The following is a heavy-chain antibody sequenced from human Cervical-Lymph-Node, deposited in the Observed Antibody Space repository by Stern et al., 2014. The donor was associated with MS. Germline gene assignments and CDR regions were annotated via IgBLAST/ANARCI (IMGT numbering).Heavy chain of an antibody. CDR1: GYTFPNYN. J-gene: IGHJ6*02. CDR2: MNPNSGNK. Sequence: QVQLVESGAEVKKPGASVKVSCKASGYTFPNYNIDWVRQATGQGLEWMGWMNPNSGNKGYAQRFQGRVTMTRCTSTSTAYMELSSLKAEDTAVYYCARVRFYGSGIYYALGDGMDVWGQGTTVTVSS. D-gene: IGHD3-10*01. CDR3: ARVRFYGSGIYYALGDGMDV. V-gene: IGHV1-8*01.